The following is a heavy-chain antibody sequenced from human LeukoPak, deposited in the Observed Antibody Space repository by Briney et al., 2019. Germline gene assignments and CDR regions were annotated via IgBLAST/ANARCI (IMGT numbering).Heavy chain of an antibody. J-gene: IGHJ3*02. CDR2: FDPEDGET. CDR3: ATPVQLERPDAFDI. CDR1: GYTLTELS. D-gene: IGHD1-1*01. Sequence: ASVKVSCKVSGYTLTELSMHWVRQAPGKGLEWMGGFDPEDGETIYAQKFQGRVTMTEDTSTDTAYMELSSLRSEDTAVYYCATPVQLERPDAFDIWGQGTMVTVSS. V-gene: IGHV1-24*01.